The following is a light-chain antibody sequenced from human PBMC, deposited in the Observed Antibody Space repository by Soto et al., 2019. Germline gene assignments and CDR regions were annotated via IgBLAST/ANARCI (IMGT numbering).Light chain of an antibody. CDR3: QHYDNSPPSVT. V-gene: IGKV3-20*01. J-gene: IGKJ3*01. Sequence: IVLTQSPNTLSLSPGERATLSCRASHSVSSDYLVWYQQKPGQAPRLLIYGASSRATGIPDRFSGSGSGTDFTLTISRLEPEDFAVYYCQHYDNSPPSVTFGPGTKVDIK. CDR2: GAS. CDR1: HSVSSDY.